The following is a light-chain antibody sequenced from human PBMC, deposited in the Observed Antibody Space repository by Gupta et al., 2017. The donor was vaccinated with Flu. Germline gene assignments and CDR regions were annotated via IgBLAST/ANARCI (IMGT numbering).Light chain of an antibody. CDR1: TGAVTSGHY. CDR2: DTS. Sequence: QAVVTQEPSLTVPPGGTVTLTCGSSTGAVTSGHYPYWFQQKPAQAPSILIYDTSNKHSWTPARFSGSLLGGKADLTLSGAQPEDESEYYCLLSYSGARVFGGGTKLTVL. J-gene: IGLJ2*01. CDR3: LLSYSGARV. V-gene: IGLV7-46*01.